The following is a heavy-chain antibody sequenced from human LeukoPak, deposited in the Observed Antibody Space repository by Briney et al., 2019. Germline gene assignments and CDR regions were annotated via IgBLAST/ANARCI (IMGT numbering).Heavy chain of an antibody. J-gene: IGHJ4*02. Sequence: SETPSLTCAVSGGSISSSNWWSWVRQPPGKGLEWIGEINHSGSTNYNPSLKSRVTISVDTSKNQFSLKLSSVTAADTAVYYCARHFQIVVPAAKFDYWGQGTLVTVSS. CDR1: GGSISSSNW. CDR3: ARHFQIVVPAAKFDY. CDR2: INHSGST. V-gene: IGHV4-4*02. D-gene: IGHD2-2*01.